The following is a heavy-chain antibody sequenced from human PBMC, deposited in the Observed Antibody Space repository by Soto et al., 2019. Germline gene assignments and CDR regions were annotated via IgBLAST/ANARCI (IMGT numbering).Heavy chain of an antibody. Sequence: PSETLSLTCTVSGGSISSSSYYWGWIRQPPGKGLEWIGSIYYSGSTYYNPSLKSRVTISVDTSKNQFSLKLSSVTAADTAVYYCARLNKYYYDSTGLSYFDYWGQGTLVTVSS. CDR1: GGSISSSSYY. J-gene: IGHJ4*02. V-gene: IGHV4-39*01. CDR3: ARLNKYYYDSTGLSYFDY. CDR2: IYYSGST. D-gene: IGHD3-22*01.